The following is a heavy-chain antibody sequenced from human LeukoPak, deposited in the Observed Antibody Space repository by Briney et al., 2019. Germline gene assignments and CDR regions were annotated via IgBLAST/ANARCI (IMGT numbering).Heavy chain of an antibody. V-gene: IGHV3-21*04. Sequence: GGSLRLSCAASGFTFSSYSMNWVRQAPGKGLEWVSSISSSSSYIYYADSVKGRFTISRDNAKNSLYLQMNSLRAEDTAVYYCASLYCSSTSCYAPSAEYFQHWGQGTLVTVSS. D-gene: IGHD2-2*01. J-gene: IGHJ1*01. CDR2: ISSSSSYI. CDR1: GFTFSSYS. CDR3: ASLYCSSTSCYAPSAEYFQH.